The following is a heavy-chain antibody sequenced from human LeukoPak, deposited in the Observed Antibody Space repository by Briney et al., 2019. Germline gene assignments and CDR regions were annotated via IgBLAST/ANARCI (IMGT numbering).Heavy chain of an antibody. CDR2: ISSNGGST. CDR3: VACSGGSCYGHYYYYYGMDV. V-gene: IGHV3-64D*06. J-gene: IGHJ6*02. D-gene: IGHD2-15*01. CDR1: GFTFSSYA. Sequence: GGSLRLSCSASGFTFSSYAMHWVRQAPGKGLEYASAISSNGGSTYYADSVKGRFTISRDNSKNTLYLQMSSLRAEDTAVYYCVACSGGSCYGHYYYYYGMDVWGQGTTVTVSS.